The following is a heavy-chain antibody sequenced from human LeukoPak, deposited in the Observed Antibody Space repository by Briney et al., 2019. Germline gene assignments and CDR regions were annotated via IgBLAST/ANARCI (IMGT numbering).Heavy chain of an antibody. V-gene: IGHV4-59*08. J-gene: IGHJ6*02. D-gene: IGHD3-3*01. CDR3: ARHFGIFGVVRYYYYGMDV. CDR2: IYYSGST. CDR1: GGSISSYY. Sequence: PSETLSLTCTVSGGSISSYYWSWIRQPPGKGLEWIGYIYYSGSTNYNPSLKSRVTISVDTSKNQFSLKLSSVTAADTAVYYCARHFGIFGVVRYYYYGMDVWGQGTSVTVSS.